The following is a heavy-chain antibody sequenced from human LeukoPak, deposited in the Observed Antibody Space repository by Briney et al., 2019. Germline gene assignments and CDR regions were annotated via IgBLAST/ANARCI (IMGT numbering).Heavy chain of an antibody. J-gene: IGHJ4*02. CDR3: ARVRYRLAETYIDY. D-gene: IGHD3-16*01. Sequence: GASVKVSCKASGYTFTGYYMHWVRQAPAQGREWMGWINPNSGRTNYAQKFQGRVTMTRDTSISTAYMELRRLRSDDTAVYYCARVRYRLAETYIDYWGQGTLVTVSS. V-gene: IGHV1-2*02. CDR2: INPNSGRT. CDR1: GYTFTGYY.